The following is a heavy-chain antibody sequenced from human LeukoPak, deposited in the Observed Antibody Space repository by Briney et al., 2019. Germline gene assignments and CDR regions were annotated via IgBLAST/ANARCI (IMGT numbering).Heavy chain of an antibody. Sequence: PSETLSLTCSVSGGSVSSSSYYWGWIRQPPGKGLEWIGSIHSSGSTYYNLSLKSRVTISVDTSKNQFSLKVNSVTAADTATYYCARSRASRTYPNDAFDIWGQGTMVTVSS. V-gene: IGHV4-39*01. CDR1: GGSVSSSSYY. J-gene: IGHJ3*02. CDR2: IHSSGST. D-gene: IGHD2-2*01. CDR3: ARSRASRTYPNDAFDI.